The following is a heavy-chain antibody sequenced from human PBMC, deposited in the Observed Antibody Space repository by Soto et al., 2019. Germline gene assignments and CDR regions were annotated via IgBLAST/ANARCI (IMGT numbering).Heavy chain of an antibody. J-gene: IGHJ4*02. D-gene: IGHD3-22*01. CDR1: GGSISSYY. CDR3: ARQNYHSSGYFDY. CDR2: IYYSGST. V-gene: IGHV4-59*08. Sequence: SETLSLTCTVSGGSISSYYWSCIRQPPGKGLEWIGYIYYSGSTNYNPSLKSRVTISVDTSRNQFSLKLSSVTAADTAVYYCARQNYHSSGYFDYWGQGTLVTVS.